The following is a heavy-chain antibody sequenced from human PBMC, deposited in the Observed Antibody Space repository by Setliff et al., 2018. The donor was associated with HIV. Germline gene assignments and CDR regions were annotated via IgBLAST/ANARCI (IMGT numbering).Heavy chain of an antibody. CDR3: ARDSDNFWSGYYAAFDY. J-gene: IGHJ4*02. CDR1: DTPSPATT. D-gene: IGHD3-3*01. V-gene: IGHV1-18*04. CDR2: ISAYNGNT. Sequence: GASVKVSCKALDTPSPATTFTVCDRPLDKGLNGWISAYNGNTNYAQKLQGRVTMTTDTSSSTAYLDLRSLRSDDTAVYYCARDSDNFWSGYYAAFDYWGQGTLVTVSS.